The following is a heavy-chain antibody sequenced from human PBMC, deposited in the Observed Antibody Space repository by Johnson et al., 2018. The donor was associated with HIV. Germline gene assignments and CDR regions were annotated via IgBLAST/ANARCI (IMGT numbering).Heavy chain of an antibody. CDR2: LSYDGSTK. Sequence: QMQLVESGGGVVQPGRSLGLSCAASGFSFSSYAMHWVRQAPGKGLEWVASLSYDGSTKDYADYVKGRFTISRDISKNLLYLQMNSLRAEDTAVHYCARVLGEYAFDIWGQGTMVTVSS. CDR3: ARVLGEYAFDI. J-gene: IGHJ3*02. D-gene: IGHD3-16*01. CDR1: GFSFSSYA. V-gene: IGHV3-30*04.